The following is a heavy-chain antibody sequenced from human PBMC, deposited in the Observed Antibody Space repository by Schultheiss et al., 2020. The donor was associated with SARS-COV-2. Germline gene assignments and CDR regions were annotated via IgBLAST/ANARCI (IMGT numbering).Heavy chain of an antibody. D-gene: IGHD4-17*01. CDR3: AKDPDYGDYYYYYYGMDV. Sequence: GESLKISCAASGFTFSSYAMSWVRQAPGKGLEWVSAISGSGGSTYYADSVKGRFTISRDNSKNTLYLQMNSLRAEDTAVYYCAKDPDYGDYYYYYYGMDVWGQGTTVTVSS. CDR1: GFTFSSYA. CDR2: ISGSGGST. V-gene: IGHV3-23*01. J-gene: IGHJ6*02.